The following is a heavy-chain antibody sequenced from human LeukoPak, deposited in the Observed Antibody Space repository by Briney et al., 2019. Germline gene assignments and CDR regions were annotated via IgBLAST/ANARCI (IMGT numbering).Heavy chain of an antibody. CDR3: TTHRGTTYYMDV. CDR1: GYTFTGYW. V-gene: IGHV1-2*02. CDR2: INPNSGNT. J-gene: IGHJ6*03. D-gene: IGHD1-1*01. Sequence: GASVKVSCKAFGYTFTGYWMHWVRQAPGQGLEWMGWINPNSGNTNYAQKFQGRVTMTRDTSINTAYMDLSSLRSDDTAVYYCTTHRGTTYYMDVWGKGTTVTISS.